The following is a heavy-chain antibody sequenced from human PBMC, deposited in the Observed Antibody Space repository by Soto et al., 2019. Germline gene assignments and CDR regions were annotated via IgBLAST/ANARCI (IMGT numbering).Heavy chain of an antibody. J-gene: IGHJ5*02. CDR1: GGSISSTNW. Sequence: QVQLQESGPGLVKPSGTLSLICAVSGGSISSTNWWSWVRQSPGKGLEWIGEIYHGGSTNINPSLKSRVTISVDKSKNQFSLNLTSVTAADTAVYYCARDDRREGWFDPWGQGTLVTVSS. CDR3: ARDDRREGWFDP. CDR2: IYHGGST. V-gene: IGHV4-4*02.